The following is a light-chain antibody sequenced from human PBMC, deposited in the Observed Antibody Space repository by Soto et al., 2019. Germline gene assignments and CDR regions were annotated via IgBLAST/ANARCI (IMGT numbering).Light chain of an antibody. Sequence: QSVLTQPPSASGTPGQRVTISCSGSDSNIGSNTVNWYQQVPGTAPKLLIYSNSQRPSGVPDRFSGSKSGTSASLAISGLQSEDEGDYYCAAWDDSLNGRAVFGGATKLTVL. V-gene: IGLV1-44*01. CDR3: AAWDDSLNGRAV. J-gene: IGLJ3*02. CDR1: DSNIGSNT. CDR2: SNS.